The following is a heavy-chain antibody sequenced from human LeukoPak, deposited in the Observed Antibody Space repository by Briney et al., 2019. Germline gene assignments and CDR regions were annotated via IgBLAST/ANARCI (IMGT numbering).Heavy chain of an antibody. CDR3: ARARGEYQLLWDYYYMDV. Sequence: GGSLRLSCAASGFTFSSYWMSWVRQAPGKGLKWVANIKQDGSEKYYVDSVKGRFTISRDNAKNSLYLQMNSLRAEDTAVYYCARARGEYQLLWDYYYMDVWGKGTTVTVSS. V-gene: IGHV3-7*01. CDR1: GFTFSSYW. J-gene: IGHJ6*03. D-gene: IGHD2-2*01. CDR2: IKQDGSEK.